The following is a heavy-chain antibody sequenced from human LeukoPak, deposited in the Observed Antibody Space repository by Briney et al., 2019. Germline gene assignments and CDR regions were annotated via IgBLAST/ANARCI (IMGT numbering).Heavy chain of an antibody. Sequence: SETLSLTCTVSGASISSSSYYWGWIRQPPGKGLEWIGTIYDSGSTYYNPSIKSRITISVDTSKHQFSLKLSSLTAADTAVYYCARNHCSGGSCYFDYWGQGTRVTVSS. CDR2: IYDSGST. J-gene: IGHJ4*02. CDR1: GASISSSSYY. CDR3: ARNHCSGGSCYFDY. D-gene: IGHD2-15*01. V-gene: IGHV4-39*01.